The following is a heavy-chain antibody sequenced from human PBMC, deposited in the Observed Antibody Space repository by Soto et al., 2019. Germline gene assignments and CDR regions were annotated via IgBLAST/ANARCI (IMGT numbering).Heavy chain of an antibody. CDR3: AKEGGYYDFWSGSPEDYYYYGMDV. CDR2: ISYDGSNK. CDR1: GFTFSSYG. V-gene: IGHV3-30*18. D-gene: IGHD3-3*01. Sequence: GGSLRLSCAASGFTFSSYGMHWVRQAPGKGLEWVAVISYDGSNKYYADSVKGRFTISRDNSKNTLYLQMNSLRAEDTAVYYCAKEGGYYDFWSGSPEDYYYYGMDVWGQGTTVTVSS. J-gene: IGHJ6*02.